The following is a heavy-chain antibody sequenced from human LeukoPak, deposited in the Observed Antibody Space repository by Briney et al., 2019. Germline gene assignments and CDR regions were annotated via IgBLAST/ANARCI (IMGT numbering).Heavy chain of an antibody. CDR1: GFTFDDYA. CDR3: ARAEMATIVDY. CDR2: ISWNSGSI. V-gene: IGHV3-9*03. Sequence: GGSLRLSCAASGFTFDDYAMHWVRQAPGKGLEWVSGISWNSGSIGYADSVKGRFTISRDNAKNSLYLQMNSLRAEDMALYYCARAEMATIVDYWGQGTLVTVSS. J-gene: IGHJ4*02. D-gene: IGHD5-24*01.